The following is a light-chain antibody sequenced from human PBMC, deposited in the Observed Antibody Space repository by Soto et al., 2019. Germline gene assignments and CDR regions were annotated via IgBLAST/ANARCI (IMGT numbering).Light chain of an antibody. CDR3: QQYNSYSPLT. J-gene: IGKJ4*01. CDR1: QTISSW. V-gene: IGKV1-5*01. Sequence: DIQMTQSPSTLSGSVGDRVTITCRASQTISSWLAWYQQKPGKAPKLLIYDASNLETGVPSRFSGSGSGTEFTLTISSLQPDDFATYYCQQYNSYSPLTFGGGTKVDIK. CDR2: DAS.